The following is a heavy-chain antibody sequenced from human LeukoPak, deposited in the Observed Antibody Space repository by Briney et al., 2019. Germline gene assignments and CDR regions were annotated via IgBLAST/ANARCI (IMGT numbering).Heavy chain of an antibody. CDR1: GFTFSSYA. CDR3: AKRGSRYYDFWSLPY. J-gene: IGHJ4*02. CDR2: ISGSGGST. Sequence: PGGSLRLSCAASGFTFSSYAMSWVRQAPGKGLEWVSAISGSGGSTYYADSVKGRFTISRDNSKNTLYLQMNSLRAEDTAVYYCAKRGSRYYDFWSLPYWGQGTLVTVSS. V-gene: IGHV3-23*01. D-gene: IGHD3-3*01.